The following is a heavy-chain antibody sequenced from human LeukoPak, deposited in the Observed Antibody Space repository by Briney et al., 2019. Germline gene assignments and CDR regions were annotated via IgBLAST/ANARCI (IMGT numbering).Heavy chain of an antibody. CDR1: GFTFSSYA. D-gene: IGHD3-10*01. CDR2: ISGSGGST. V-gene: IGHV3-23*01. CDR3: ANWVGYYYGSGNFYFDY. Sequence: PGGSLRLSCAASGFTFSSYAMSWVRQAPGKGLEWVSAISGSGGSTYYADSVKGRFTISRDNSKNTLYLQMNSLRAEDTAVYYCANWVGYYYGSGNFYFDYWGQGTLVTVSS. J-gene: IGHJ4*02.